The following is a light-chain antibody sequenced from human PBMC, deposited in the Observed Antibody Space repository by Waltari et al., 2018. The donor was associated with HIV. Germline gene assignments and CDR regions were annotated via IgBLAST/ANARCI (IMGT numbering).Light chain of an antibody. V-gene: IGLV3-25*03. Sequence: SYELTQPPSVSVSPGQTARITCSGDALPTQYAYWYQQKPGQAPVLVIDKDRERPSGIPERFSGSSSGTTVTLTISGVQAEDEADYYCQSADSSGTYVVFGGGTKLTVL. J-gene: IGLJ2*01. CDR2: KDR. CDR1: ALPTQY. CDR3: QSADSSGTYVV.